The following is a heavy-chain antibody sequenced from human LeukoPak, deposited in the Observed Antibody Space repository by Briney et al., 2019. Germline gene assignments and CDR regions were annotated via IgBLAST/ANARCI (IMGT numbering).Heavy chain of an antibody. CDR3: ARHVVAAADPFDY. V-gene: IGHV4-39*01. Sequence: SETLSLTCTVSGGSISSSSYYWGWIRQPPGKGLEWIGSIYYSGSTHYNPSLKSRVTISVDTSKNQFSLKLSSVTAADTAVYYCARHVVAAADPFDYWGQGTLVTVSS. CDR2: IYYSGST. CDR1: GGSISSSSYY. D-gene: IGHD6-13*01. J-gene: IGHJ4*02.